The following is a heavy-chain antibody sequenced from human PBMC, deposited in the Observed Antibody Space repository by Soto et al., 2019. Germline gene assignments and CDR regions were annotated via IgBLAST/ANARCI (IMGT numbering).Heavy chain of an antibody. CDR1: GYTFTSYY. J-gene: IGHJ6*02. V-gene: IGHV1-46*01. Sequence: QVQLVQSGGEVKKPGASVKVSCKASGYTFTSYYMHWVRQAPGQGLEWMGIINPSGGSTSYAQQFQGRVTLTRDTSPSTVYMELRSLRSEDTAVYYCARMTDSSPPYFYYYGMDVWGQGTTVTVSS. D-gene: IGHD3-22*01. CDR2: INPSGGST. CDR3: ARMTDSSPPYFYYYGMDV.